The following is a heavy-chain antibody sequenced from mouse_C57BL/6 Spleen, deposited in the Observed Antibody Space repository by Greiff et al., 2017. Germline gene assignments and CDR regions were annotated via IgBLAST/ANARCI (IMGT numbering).Heavy chain of an antibody. V-gene: IGHV14-4*01. D-gene: IGHD1-1*01. CDR3: TGTTGVDY. Sequence: EVQLQQSGAELVRPGASVKLSCTASGFNIKDDDMHWVKQRPEQGLEWIGWIDPENGDTEYDSKFQGKATLTADTSSNTAYLLLSSLSSEDAAVYYCTGTTGVDYWGKGTTVTVSS. CDR2: IDPENGDT. CDR1: GFNIKDDD. J-gene: IGHJ2*01.